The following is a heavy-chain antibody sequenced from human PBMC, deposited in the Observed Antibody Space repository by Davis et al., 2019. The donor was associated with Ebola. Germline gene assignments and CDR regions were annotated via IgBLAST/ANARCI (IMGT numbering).Heavy chain of an antibody. V-gene: IGHV3-21*01. J-gene: IGHJ6*02. CDR2: ISSSSSYI. D-gene: IGHD3-10*01. CDR3: AREAEGSYYYGMDV. Sequence: GESLKISCAASGFTFSSYSMNWVRQAPGKGLEWVSSISSSSSYIYYADSVKGRFTISRDNAKNSLYLQMNSLRAEDTAVYYCAREAEGSYYYGMDVWGQGTTVTVSS. CDR1: GFTFSSYS.